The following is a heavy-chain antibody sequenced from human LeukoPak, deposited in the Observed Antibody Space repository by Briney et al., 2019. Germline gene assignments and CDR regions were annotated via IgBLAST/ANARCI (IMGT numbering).Heavy chain of an antibody. V-gene: IGHV3-21*01. CDR1: GFTFSSYS. CDR3: ARVTHYDSSGYYSDY. CDR2: ISSSSSYI. Sequence: GGSLRLSCAASGFTFSSYSMNWVRQAPGKGLEWVSSISSSSSYIYYADSVKGRFTISRDNAKNSLYLQMNSLRAEDTAVYHCARVTHYDSSGYYSDYWGQGTLVTVSS. D-gene: IGHD3-22*01. J-gene: IGHJ4*02.